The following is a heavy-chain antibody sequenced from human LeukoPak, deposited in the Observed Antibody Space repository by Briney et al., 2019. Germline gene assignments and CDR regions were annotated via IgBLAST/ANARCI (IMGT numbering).Heavy chain of an antibody. J-gene: IGHJ3*02. CDR1: GFTSDDYA. CDR3: AKGPYFDWLSFPSGAFDI. D-gene: IGHD3-9*01. CDR2: ISWNSGSI. Sequence: GGSLRLSCAASGFTSDDYAMHWVRQAPGKGLEWVSGISWNSGSIGYADAVKGRFTISRDNAKNSLYLQMNSLRAEDTALYYCAKGPYFDWLSFPSGAFDIWGQGTMVTVSS. V-gene: IGHV3-9*02.